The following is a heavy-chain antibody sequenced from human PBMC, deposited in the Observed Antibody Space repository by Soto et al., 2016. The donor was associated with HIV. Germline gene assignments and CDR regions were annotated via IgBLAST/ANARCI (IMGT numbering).Heavy chain of an antibody. V-gene: IGHV3-74*01. CDR3: ARARPNYYDSSGYRN. Sequence: EVQLVESGGGLVQPGGSLRLSCAASGFTFSSYWMHWVRQAPGKGLVWVSRINSDGSSTSYADSVKGRFTISRDNAKNTLYLQMNSLRAEDTAVYYCARARPNYYDSSGYRNWGQGTLVTVSS. J-gene: IGHJ4*02. CDR2: INSDGSST. CDR1: GFTFSSYW. D-gene: IGHD3-22*01.